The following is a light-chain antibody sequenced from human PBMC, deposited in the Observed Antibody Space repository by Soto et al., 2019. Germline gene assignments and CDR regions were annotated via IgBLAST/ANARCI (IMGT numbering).Light chain of an antibody. CDR1: QDITIH. J-gene: IGKJ5*01. CDR2: GAS. Sequence: DNQMTQSPSSLSASVGDRFTITCQASQDITIHLNWYQQKPGKAPKLLIYGASTLATGAPSRFSGSGSGTDFTFTINSLQPEDVATYYCQHYDNLAITFGQGTRLEI. V-gene: IGKV1-33*01. CDR3: QHYDNLAIT.